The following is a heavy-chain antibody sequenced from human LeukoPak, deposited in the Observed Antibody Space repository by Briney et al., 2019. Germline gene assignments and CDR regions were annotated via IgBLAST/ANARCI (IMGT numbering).Heavy chain of an antibody. CDR3: ARVIGGDEPFDI. CDR1: GFTLSSNW. CDR2: INTNGSST. J-gene: IGHJ3*02. Sequence: GGSLRLSCSASGFTLSSNWMHWVRQAPGKGLVWVSRINTNGSSTNSADSVKGRFTVSRDKAKNTLYLQMNSLRAEDTAVYYCARVIGGDEPFDIWGQGTMVTVSS. V-gene: IGHV3-74*01. D-gene: IGHD3-10*01.